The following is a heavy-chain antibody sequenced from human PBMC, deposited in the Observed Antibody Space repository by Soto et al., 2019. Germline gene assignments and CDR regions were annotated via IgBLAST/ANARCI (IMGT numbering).Heavy chain of an antibody. CDR2: IYYSGST. Sequence: QVQLQESGPGLVKPSQTLSLTCTVSGGSISSGDYYWSWIRQPPGKGLEWIGYIYYSGSTYYNPSLKSGVTISVDTSKNQCSLKLSSVTAADTAVYYCARVSLGEIFGAIIHGDVGGQGTTVTVSS. D-gene: IGHD3-16*01. CDR3: ARVSLGEIFGAIIHGDV. V-gene: IGHV4-30-4*01. J-gene: IGHJ6*02. CDR1: GGSISSGDYY.